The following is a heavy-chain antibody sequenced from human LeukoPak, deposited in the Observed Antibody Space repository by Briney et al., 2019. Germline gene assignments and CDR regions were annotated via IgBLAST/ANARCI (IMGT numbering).Heavy chain of an antibody. J-gene: IGHJ3*02. D-gene: IGHD1-26*01. Sequence: GESLKISCKGSGYSFTSYWIGWVRQMPGKGLEWMGIIYPGDSDTRYSPSFQGQVTISADKSISTAYLQWSSLKASDTAMYYCARDVKLRESGSYGGDAFDIWGQGTMVTVSS. V-gene: IGHV5-51*01. CDR2: IYPGDSDT. CDR3: ARDVKLRESGSYGGDAFDI. CDR1: GYSFTSYW.